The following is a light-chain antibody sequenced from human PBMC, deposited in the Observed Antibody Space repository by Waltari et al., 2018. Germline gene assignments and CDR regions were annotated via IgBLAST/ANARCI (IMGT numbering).Light chain of an antibody. J-gene: IGKJ1*01. CDR2: AAS. CDR3: QQTYTTPTWT. CDR1: QTISKY. Sequence: DIQMTQSPLSLSASVGDRVTITCRARQTISKYLNWYQQKPGKAPKLLIHAASRLQSGVPSRFSGSGSETEFTLTINSLQLEDCVIYYCQQTYTTPTWTFGQGTRVDIK. V-gene: IGKV1-39*01.